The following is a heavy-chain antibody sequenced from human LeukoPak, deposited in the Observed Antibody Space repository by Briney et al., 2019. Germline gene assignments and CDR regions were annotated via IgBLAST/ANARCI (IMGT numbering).Heavy chain of an antibody. V-gene: IGHV3-7*01. Sequence: PGGSLRLSCAASGFTFSDYWMSWVRQSPGKGLEWVANIKADGSQKYYVDSVRGRFTISRDNAKNSLFLHMNSLRAEDTAVYYCARDSRFCTSYVCRVDAFDFWGQGTMVTVTS. J-gene: IGHJ3*01. D-gene: IGHD2-8*01. CDR2: IKADGSQK. CDR3: ARDSRFCTSYVCRVDAFDF. CDR1: GFTFSDYW.